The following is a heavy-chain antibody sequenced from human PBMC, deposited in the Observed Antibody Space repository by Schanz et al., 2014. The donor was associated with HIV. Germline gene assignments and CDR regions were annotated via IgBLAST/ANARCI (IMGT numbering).Heavy chain of an antibody. J-gene: IGHJ3*02. CDR3: ARDMPRDGSYFRAFEI. CDR2: IIPMFGTA. CDR1: GGTFNSYA. Sequence: QVPLVQPGAEVKKPGSSVKVSCKASGGTFNSYAITWVRQAPGQGLEYMGGIIPMFGTANYAQKFQGRVTVTADRSTSTAYMELSSLRSDDTAVYYCARDMPRDGSYFRAFEIWGQGTMVTVSS. V-gene: IGHV1-69*06. D-gene: IGHD1-26*01.